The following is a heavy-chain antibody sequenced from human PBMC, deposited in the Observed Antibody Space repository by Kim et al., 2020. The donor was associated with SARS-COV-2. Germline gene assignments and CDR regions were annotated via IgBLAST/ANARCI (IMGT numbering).Heavy chain of an antibody. CDR3: MRDPCSTTSCSNWFDA. J-gene: IGHJ5*01. CDR2: INYIGSAI. D-gene: IGHD2-2*01. CDR1: GFTFNTYS. Sequence: GASLRLSCAASGFTFNTYSMNWVRQAPGKGLEWISYINYIGSAIYYADSVKGRFTISRANAKNSLYLQMNSLRDEDTAVSYCMRDPCSTTSCSNWFDAWG. V-gene: IGHV3-48*02.